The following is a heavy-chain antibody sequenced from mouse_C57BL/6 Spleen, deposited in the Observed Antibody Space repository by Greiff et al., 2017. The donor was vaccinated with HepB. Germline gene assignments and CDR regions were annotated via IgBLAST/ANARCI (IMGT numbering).Heavy chain of an antibody. CDR2: IYPGDGDT. CDR1: GYAFSSSW. CDR3: ASLITTVVADAMDY. J-gene: IGHJ4*01. Sequence: LVKPGASVKISCKASGYAFSSSWMNWVKQRPGKGLEWIGRIYPGDGDTNYNGKFKGKATLTADKSSSTAYMQLSSLTSEDSAVYFCASLITTVVADAMDYWGQGTSVTVSS. D-gene: IGHD1-1*01. V-gene: IGHV1-82*01.